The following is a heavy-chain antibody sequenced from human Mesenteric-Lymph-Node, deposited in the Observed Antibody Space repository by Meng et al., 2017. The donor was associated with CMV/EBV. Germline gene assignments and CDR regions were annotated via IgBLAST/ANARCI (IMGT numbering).Heavy chain of an antibody. Sequence: GESLKISCAASGFTFSSYSMNWVRQAPGKGLEWVSGVSSSSIYIFYADSVKGRFTISRDNAKNSLYLQMNSLRVEDTAVYYCARDTSSGYHLQYTFDIWGQGTMVTVSS. CDR1: GFTFSSYS. V-gene: IGHV3-21*01. D-gene: IGHD3-22*01. CDR2: VSSSSIYI. CDR3: ARDTSSGYHLQYTFDI. J-gene: IGHJ3*02.